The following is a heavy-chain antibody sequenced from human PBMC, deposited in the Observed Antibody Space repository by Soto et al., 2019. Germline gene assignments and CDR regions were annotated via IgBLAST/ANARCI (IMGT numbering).Heavy chain of an antibody. J-gene: IGHJ6*02. CDR3: VRGGGGGGLTGTTAQTYYYNAMDV. V-gene: IGHV4-59*01. CDR1: GGSISSYY. D-gene: IGHD1-7*01. Sequence: PSETLSLTCTVSGGSISSYYWTWIRQPPGKGLEWIGCMSYSGRTNYNPSLKSRVTLSVDTSTNHFSLKLSSVTAADTAVYYCVRGGGGGGLTGTTAQTYYYNAMDVRGQGTTVTVSS. CDR2: MSYSGRT.